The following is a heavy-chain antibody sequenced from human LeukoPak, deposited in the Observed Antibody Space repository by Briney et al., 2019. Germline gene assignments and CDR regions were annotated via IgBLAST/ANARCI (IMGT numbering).Heavy chain of an antibody. CDR2: ISSSSSYI. CDR3: AREPPMDV. Sequence: GGSLRLSCAASGFTFSSYSMNWVRQAPGKGLEWVSSISSSSSYIYYADAVKGRFTISRDNAKNSLYLQLNSLRADGTALSYWAREPPMDVWGKRTTVTVSS. V-gene: IGHV3-21*03. CDR1: GFTFSSYS. J-gene: IGHJ6*04.